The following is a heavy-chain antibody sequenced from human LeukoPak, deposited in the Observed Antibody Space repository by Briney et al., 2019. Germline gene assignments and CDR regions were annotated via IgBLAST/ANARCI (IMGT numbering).Heavy chain of an antibody. CDR1: GFIFNDYY. D-gene: IGHD2-2*01. J-gene: IGHJ4*02. V-gene: IGHV3-11*05. CDR3: ARDYCSSTSCHHYFDY. Sequence: GGSLRLSCAASGFIFNDYYMNWIRQAPGKGLEWISYISTSSSYTIYAETVKGRFTISRDNAKNSLYLQMSSLRAEDTAVYYCARDYCSSTSCHHYFDYWGQGALVTVSS. CDR2: ISTSSSYT.